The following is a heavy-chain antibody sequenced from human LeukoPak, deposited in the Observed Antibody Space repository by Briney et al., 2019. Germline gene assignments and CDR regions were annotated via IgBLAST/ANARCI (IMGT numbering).Heavy chain of an antibody. D-gene: IGHD6-13*01. CDR1: GGTFSSYA. CDR2: INPNSGGT. CDR3: ARGVIWAAAIYYYYMDV. J-gene: IGHJ6*03. Sequence: ASVKVSCKASGGTFSSYAISWVRQAPGQGLEWMGWINPNSGGTNYAQKFQGRVTMTRDTSISTAYMELSRLRSDDTAVYYCARGVIWAAAIYYYYMDVWGKGTTVTVSS. V-gene: IGHV1-2*02.